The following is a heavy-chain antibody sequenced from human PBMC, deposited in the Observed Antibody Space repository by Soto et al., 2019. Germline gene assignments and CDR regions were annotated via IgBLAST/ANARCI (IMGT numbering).Heavy chain of an antibody. CDR3: AKTQGRVWSGYNPGYMDV. J-gene: IGHJ6*03. Sequence: GESLKISCAASGFTFSSYAMSWVRQAPGKGLEWVSAISGSGGSTYYADSVKGRFTISRDNSKNTLYLQMNSLRAEDTAVYYCAKTQGRVWSGYNPGYMDVWGKGTTVTVSS. V-gene: IGHV3-23*01. CDR1: GFTFSSYA. D-gene: IGHD3-3*01. CDR2: ISGSGGST.